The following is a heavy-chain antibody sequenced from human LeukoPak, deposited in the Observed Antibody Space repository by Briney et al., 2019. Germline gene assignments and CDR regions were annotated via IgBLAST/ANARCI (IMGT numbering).Heavy chain of an antibody. CDR3: VRDHYYNSSGYTFGY. V-gene: IGHV4-59*13. Sequence: PSETLSLTCTASGVSISSYYWSWIRQPPGKGLEWIGYIYSSGSTNYNPSLKGRVTISVDTSKNQFSLKLRSVTAADTAVYYCVRDHYYNSSGYTFGYWGQGTLVTVSS. CDR1: GVSISSYY. CDR2: IYSSGST. D-gene: IGHD3-22*01. J-gene: IGHJ4*02.